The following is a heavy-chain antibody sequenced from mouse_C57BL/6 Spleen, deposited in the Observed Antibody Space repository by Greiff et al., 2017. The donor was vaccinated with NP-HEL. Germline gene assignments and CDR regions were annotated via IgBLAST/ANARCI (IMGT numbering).Heavy chain of an antibody. D-gene: IGHD2-13*01. CDR1: GFSLTSYG. CDR3: ARAVIRYWYFDV. CDR2: IWRGGST. Sequence: QVQLKESGPGLVQPSQSLSITCTVSGFSLTSYGVHWVRQSPGKGLEWLGVIWRGGSTDYNAAFISRLSISKDNSKSQVFFKMNSLQADDTAIYYCARAVIRYWYFDVWGTGTTVTVSS. V-gene: IGHV2-2*01. J-gene: IGHJ1*03.